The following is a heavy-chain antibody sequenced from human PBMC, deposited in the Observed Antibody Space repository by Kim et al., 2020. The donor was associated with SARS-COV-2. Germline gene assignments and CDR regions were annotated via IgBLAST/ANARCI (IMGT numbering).Heavy chain of an antibody. Sequence: NDNPSLESRISISMDTSKNHFSLKMSSVTAADTAVYFCARDLATSNDALDIWCQGTMVTVSS. J-gene: IGHJ3*02. CDR3: ARDLATSNDALDI. D-gene: IGHD1-26*01. V-gene: IGHV4-34*09.